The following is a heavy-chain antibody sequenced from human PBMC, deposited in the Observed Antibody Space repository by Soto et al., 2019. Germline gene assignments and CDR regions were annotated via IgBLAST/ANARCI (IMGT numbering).Heavy chain of an antibody. V-gene: IGHV3-23*01. CDR1: GFTFSSYA. CDR3: AKGTTSGWYDSAFDY. Sequence: GGSLRLSCAASGFTFSSYAMSWVRQAPGKGLEWVSGVSVSGGTTYYADSVKGRLTISRDISKNTLYLQMNSVRAEDTAVYYCAKGTTSGWYDSAFDYWGQGTLVTVSS. CDR2: VSVSGGTT. J-gene: IGHJ4*02. D-gene: IGHD6-19*01.